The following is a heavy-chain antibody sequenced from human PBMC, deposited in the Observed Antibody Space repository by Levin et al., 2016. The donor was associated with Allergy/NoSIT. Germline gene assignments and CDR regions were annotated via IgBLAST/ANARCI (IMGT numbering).Heavy chain of an antibody. CDR2: VYYRGGT. J-gene: IGHJ6*02. D-gene: IGHD6-19*01. V-gene: IGHV4-59*08. CDR3: ARHMSGFTSGWTPYFYYGMDI. Sequence: PGKGLEWIGYVYYRGGTNSNPTLKSRVTLSVDTSRNQLSLKLNSVTAADAAVYYCARHMSGFTSGWTPYFYYGMDIWGHGTTVTVSS.